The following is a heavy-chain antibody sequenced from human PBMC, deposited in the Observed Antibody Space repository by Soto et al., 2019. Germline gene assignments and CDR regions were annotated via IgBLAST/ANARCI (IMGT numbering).Heavy chain of an antibody. D-gene: IGHD2-15*01. Sequence: QVQLVQSGAEVKKPGSSVKVSCKASGGTFSSYAISWVRQAPGQGLEWMGGIIPIFGTANYAQKFQGRVTITADESTGTAYMERSSLRSEDTAVYYCAIPKYCSGGSCYGRGWFDPWGQGTLVTVSS. CDR3: AIPKYCSGGSCYGRGWFDP. V-gene: IGHV1-69*01. CDR1: GGTFSSYA. J-gene: IGHJ5*02. CDR2: IIPIFGTA.